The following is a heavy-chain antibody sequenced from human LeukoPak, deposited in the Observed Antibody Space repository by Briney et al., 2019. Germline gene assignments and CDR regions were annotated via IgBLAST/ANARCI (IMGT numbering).Heavy chain of an antibody. CDR3: AKEGVNYYDSSGYLNTLDY. CDR2: IKEDGSEK. CDR1: GFTFSSYW. V-gene: IGHV3-7*03. D-gene: IGHD3-22*01. Sequence: GGSLRLSCAASGFTFSSYWMSWVRQAPGKGLEWVANIKEDGSEKYYVDSVEGRFTISRDNAKNSLYLQMNSLRAEDTALYYCAKEGVNYYDSSGYLNTLDYWGQGTLVTVSS. J-gene: IGHJ4*02.